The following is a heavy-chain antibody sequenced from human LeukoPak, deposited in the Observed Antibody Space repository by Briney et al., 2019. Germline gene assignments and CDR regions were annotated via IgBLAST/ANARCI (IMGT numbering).Heavy chain of an antibody. CDR3: ARDGRGRLNQLLGFWFDP. Sequence: GGSLRLSCTASGLTFGVYAMSWFRQAPGKGLEWVGFRRSRVYGGATEYAASVKGRFTTSRDDSNSIAYLQMNSLKTEDTAVYYCARDGRGRLNQLLGFWFDPWGQGTLATVSS. CDR2: RRSRVYGGAT. V-gene: IGHV3-49*03. D-gene: IGHD2-2*01. J-gene: IGHJ5*02. CDR1: GLTFGVYA.